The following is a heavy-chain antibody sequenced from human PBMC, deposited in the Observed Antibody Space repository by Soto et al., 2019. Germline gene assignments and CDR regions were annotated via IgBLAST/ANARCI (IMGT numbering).Heavy chain of an antibody. Sequence: ANTLSPTWTVSGASISSSCWSWCRHLPGKGLEWIGYIYYSGSTNYNPSVKSRVTISVDTTKNQSSLMLSSVTAADTAVYYCAREIVVVVPAAIGYWFDPWGQGTLVTFSS. V-gene: IGHV4-59*01. CDR3: AREIVVVVPAAIGYWFDP. D-gene: IGHD2-2*02. CDR2: IYYSGST. J-gene: IGHJ5*02. CDR1: GASISSSC.